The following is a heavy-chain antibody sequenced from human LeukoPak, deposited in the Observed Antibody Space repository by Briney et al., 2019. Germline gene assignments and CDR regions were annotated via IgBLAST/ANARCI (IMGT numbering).Heavy chain of an antibody. Sequence: SETLSLTCAVSGGSISSGGYSWSWIRQPPGKGLEWIGYIYHSGSTYYNPSLKSRVTISVDRSKNQFSLKLSSVTAADTALYYCARPLYSSGWYTAFDIWGQGTMVPVSS. D-gene: IGHD6-19*01. CDR1: GGSISSGGYS. CDR3: ARPLYSSGWYTAFDI. J-gene: IGHJ3*02. CDR2: IYHSGST. V-gene: IGHV4-30-2*01.